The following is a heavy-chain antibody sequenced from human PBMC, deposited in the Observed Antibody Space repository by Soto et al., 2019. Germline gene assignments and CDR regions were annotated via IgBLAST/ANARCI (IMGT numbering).Heavy chain of an antibody. V-gene: IGHV4-39*02. J-gene: IGHJ4*02. Sequence: SETLSLTCTVPCGSISGYYWGWIRQPPGRGLEWIGIIDYSGTTYYNPSLKSRLTMSVDTSKNHFSLNLSSVTAADTAVYYCARRTGSSTYYFDYWGQGALVTVSS. D-gene: IGHD6-6*01. CDR1: CGSISGYY. CDR3: ARRTGSSTYYFDY. CDR2: IDYSGTT.